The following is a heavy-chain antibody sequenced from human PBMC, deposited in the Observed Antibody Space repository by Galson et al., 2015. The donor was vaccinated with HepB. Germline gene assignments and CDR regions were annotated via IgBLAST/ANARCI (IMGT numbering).Heavy chain of an antibody. V-gene: IGHV1-69*13. CDR3: ATESSPAGSYYFDS. CDR1: GCTFNNYD. D-gene: IGHD1-26*01. CDR2: IIPLFGAA. J-gene: IGHJ4*02. Sequence: SVKVSCKASGCTFNNYDITWVRQAPGQGLEWMGGIIPLFGAANYAQKFQGRVTMTADEATGTAYMELSSLRSEDTAVYYCATESSPAGSYYFDSWGQGTLVTVSS.